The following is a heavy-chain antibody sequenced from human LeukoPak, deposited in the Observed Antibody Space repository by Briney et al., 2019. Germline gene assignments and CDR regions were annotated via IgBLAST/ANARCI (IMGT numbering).Heavy chain of an antibody. CDR3: ARERYDSSGYHPALLDY. CDR2: IYPSGST. D-gene: IGHD3-22*01. J-gene: IGHJ4*02. Sequence: SEALSLTCTVSGDSISSDYWSWIRQPAGKGLEWIGRIYPSGSTNYNPSLKSRVTMSVDTSKNQFSLKLSSVTAADTAVYYCARERYDSSGYHPALLDYWGQGTLVTVSS. CDR1: GDSISSDY. V-gene: IGHV4-4*07.